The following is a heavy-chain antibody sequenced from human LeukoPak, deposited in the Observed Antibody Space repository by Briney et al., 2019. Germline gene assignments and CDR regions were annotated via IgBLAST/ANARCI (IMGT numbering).Heavy chain of an antibody. V-gene: IGHV1-8*03. J-gene: IGHJ3*02. D-gene: IGHD1-1*01. Sequence: ASVKVSCKASGYTFTSYDINWVRQATGQGLEWMGWMNPNSGDTGYAQKFQGRVTISRSTSITTAFMELSSLRFEDSAVYYCARGTRHAFDIWGQGTLVTVSS. CDR3: ARGTRHAFDI. CDR2: MNPNSGDT. CDR1: GYTFTSYD.